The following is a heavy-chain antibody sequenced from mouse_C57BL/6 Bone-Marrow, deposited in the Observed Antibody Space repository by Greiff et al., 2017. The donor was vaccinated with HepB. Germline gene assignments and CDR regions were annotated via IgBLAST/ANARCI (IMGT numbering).Heavy chain of an antibody. CDR2: IYHRSGNT. J-gene: IGHJ4*01. Sequence: VKLMESGAELARPGASVKLSCKASGYTFTSYGISWVKQRTGQGLEWIGEIYHRSGNTYYNEKFKGKATLTADTSSGTAYMELLSLTSEDSAVYFCAIITTVVECYWGQGTSVTVSS. CDR3: AIITTVVECY. D-gene: IGHD1-1*01. V-gene: IGHV1-81*01. CDR1: GYTFTSYG.